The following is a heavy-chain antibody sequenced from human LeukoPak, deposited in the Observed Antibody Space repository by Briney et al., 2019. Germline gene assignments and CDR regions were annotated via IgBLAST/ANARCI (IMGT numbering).Heavy chain of an antibody. D-gene: IGHD3-3*01. J-gene: IGHJ4*02. CDR1: GFTFSSYW. CDR2: IKQDGSEK. CDR3: ARGDYDFWSIDY. V-gene: IGHV3-7*01. Sequence: AGSLRLSCAASGFTFSSYWMSWVRQAPGKGLEWVANIKQDGSEKYYVDSVKGRFTISRDNAKNSLYLQTNSLRAEDTAVYYCARGDYDFWSIDYWGQGTLVTVSS.